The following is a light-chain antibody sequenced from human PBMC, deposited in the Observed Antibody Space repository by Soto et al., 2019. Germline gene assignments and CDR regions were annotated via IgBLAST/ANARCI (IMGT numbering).Light chain of an antibody. CDR2: DVN. J-gene: IGLJ2*01. V-gene: IGLV2-14*03. CDR1: SSDVGAYNY. Sequence: QSALTQPASVSGSPGQSITISCTGTSSDVGAYNYVSWYQLHPVKAPKLIIYDVNNRPSGVSSRFSGSKSGNTASLTISGLQAEDEADYYCSSYTSSSTVIFGGGTKVTVL. CDR3: SSYTSSSTVI.